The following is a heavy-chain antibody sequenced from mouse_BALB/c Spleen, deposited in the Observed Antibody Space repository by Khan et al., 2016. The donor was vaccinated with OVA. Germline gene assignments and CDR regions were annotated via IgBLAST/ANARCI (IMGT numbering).Heavy chain of an antibody. J-gene: IGHJ2*01. CDR2: IYPSDTYT. CDR3: TRSIYYYGSCFDY. D-gene: IGHD1-1*01. CDR1: GYTFTSYW. Sequence: VQLQQPGAELVRPGASVKLSCKASGYTFTSYWINWVKQRPGQGLEWIGNIYPSDTYTNYNQNFKDKATLTVDKSSSTAYMLLTGPTSEDSAVYYCTRSIYYYGSCFDYWGQGTTLTVSS. V-gene: IGHV1-69*02.